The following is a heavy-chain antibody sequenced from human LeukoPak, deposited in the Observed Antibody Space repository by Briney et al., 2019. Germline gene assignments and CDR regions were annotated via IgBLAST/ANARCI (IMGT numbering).Heavy chain of an antibody. J-gene: IGHJ4*02. D-gene: IGHD3-22*01. V-gene: IGHV3-23*01. CDR3: AKDLGYYYDSSGYYYFDY. CDR1: GFTFSSSA. Sequence: GGSLRLSCAASGFTFSSSAMSWVRQAPGKGLEWVSAISNNGGYTYYADSVQGRFTISRDNSKSTLCLQMNSLRAEDTAVYYCAKDLGYYYDSSGYYYFDYWGQGALVTVSS. CDR2: ISNNGGYT.